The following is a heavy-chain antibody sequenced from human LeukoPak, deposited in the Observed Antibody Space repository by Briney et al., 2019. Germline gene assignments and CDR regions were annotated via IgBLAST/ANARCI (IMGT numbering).Heavy chain of an antibody. D-gene: IGHD1-26*01. CDR2: IESDGTST. CDR3: ARGLYSGSRFYS. J-gene: IGHJ4*02. Sequence: PGGSLRLSCAASGFTFSTYWMHWVRQAQGKGLVWVSRIESDGTSTSYADSVKGRFTISRDNTKNTLYLQMNSLRAEDTAVYYCARGLYSGSRFYSWGQGTLVTVSS. V-gene: IGHV3-74*01. CDR1: GFTFSTYW.